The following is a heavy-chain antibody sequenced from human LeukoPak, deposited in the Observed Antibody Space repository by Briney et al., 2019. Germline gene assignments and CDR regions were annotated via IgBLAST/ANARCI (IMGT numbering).Heavy chain of an antibody. CDR1: GFTFDDYA. V-gene: IGHV3-9*01. CDR2: ISWNSGSI. CDR3: AKGRVAGITRGGGFDP. D-gene: IGHD6-19*01. Sequence: PGGSLRLSCAASGFTFDDYAMHWVRQAPGKGLEWVSGISWNSGSIGYADSVKGRFTISRDNAKNSLYLQMNSLRAEDTALYYCAKGRVAGITRGGGFDPWGQGTLVTVSS. J-gene: IGHJ5*02.